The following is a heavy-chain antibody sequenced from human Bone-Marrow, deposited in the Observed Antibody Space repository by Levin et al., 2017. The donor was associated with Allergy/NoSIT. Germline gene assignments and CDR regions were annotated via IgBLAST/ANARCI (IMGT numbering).Heavy chain of an antibody. V-gene: IGHV4-39*07. Sequence: GSLRLSCAVSGGSITSNNYYWGWIRQSPGKGLEWIGTIHHSGSTYYNPSLKSRVTISANTSKNQVSLKVISVTAADTAVYYCARDLDSDILIGFSFDNWGQGILVTVSS. CDR1: GGSITSNNYY. J-gene: IGHJ4*02. CDR3: ARDLDSDILIGFSFDN. CDR2: IHHSGST. D-gene: IGHD3-9*01.